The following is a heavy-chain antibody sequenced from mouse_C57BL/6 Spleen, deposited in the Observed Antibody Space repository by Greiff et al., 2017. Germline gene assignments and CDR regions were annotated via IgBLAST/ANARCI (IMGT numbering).Heavy chain of an antibody. CDR3: AREEYFDV. CDR1: GFTFSSYG. CDR2: ISSGGSYT. Sequence: DVKLVESGGDLVKPGGSLKLSCAASGFTFSSYGMSWVRQTPDKRLEWVATISSGGSYTYYPDSVKGRFTISRDNAKNTLYLQMSSLKSEDTAMYYCAREEYFDVWGTGTTVTVSS. J-gene: IGHJ1*03. V-gene: IGHV5-6*02.